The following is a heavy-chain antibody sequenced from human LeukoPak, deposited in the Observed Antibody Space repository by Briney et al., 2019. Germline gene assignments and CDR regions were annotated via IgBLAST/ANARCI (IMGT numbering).Heavy chain of an antibody. J-gene: IGHJ5*02. Sequence: GASVKVSCKASGYTFTSYAMHWVRQAPGQRLGWMGWINAGNGNTKYSQKFQGRVTITRDTSASTAYMELSSLRSEDTAVYYCARWSSAGDSSGYWWLSFDPWGQGTLVTVSS. D-gene: IGHD3-22*01. CDR2: INAGNGNT. CDR1: GYTFTSYA. V-gene: IGHV1-3*01. CDR3: ARWSSAGDSSGYWWLSFDP.